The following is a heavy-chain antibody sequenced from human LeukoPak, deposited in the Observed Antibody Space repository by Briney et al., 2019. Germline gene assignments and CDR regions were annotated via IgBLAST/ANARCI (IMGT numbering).Heavy chain of an antibody. J-gene: IGHJ4*02. Sequence: GGSLRLSCAASGFIFSDYYMGWIRQAPGRGLEWVSYITDSGSNIYYTDSVKGRFTMSRDNAKNTLYLQMNSLRAEDTAVYYCAKGPKQLLVGSRGYYFDSWGQGTLVTVSS. D-gene: IGHD6-13*01. CDR1: GFIFSDYY. CDR2: ITDSGSNI. CDR3: AKGPKQLLVGSRGYYFDS. V-gene: IGHV3-11*01.